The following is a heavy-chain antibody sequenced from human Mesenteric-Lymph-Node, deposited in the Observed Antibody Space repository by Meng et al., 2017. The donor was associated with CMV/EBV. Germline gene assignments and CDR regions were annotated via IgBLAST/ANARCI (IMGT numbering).Heavy chain of an antibody. CDR1: GGSTSSYY. V-gene: IGHV4-59*01. Sequence: SETLSLTCTVSGGSTSSYYWSWIRQPPGKGLEWIGYIYYSESTNYNPSLKSRVTISVDTSKNQFSLKLSSVTAADTAVYYCARGGIVGATAFDYWGQGTMVTVSS. D-gene: IGHD1-26*01. CDR3: ARGGIVGATAFDY. CDR2: IYYSEST. J-gene: IGHJ4*02.